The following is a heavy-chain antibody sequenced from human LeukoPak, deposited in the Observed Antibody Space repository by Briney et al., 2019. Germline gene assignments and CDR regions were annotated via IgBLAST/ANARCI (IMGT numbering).Heavy chain of an antibody. CDR1: GFTFSNYD. Sequence: PGGSLRLSCAASGFTFSNYDMHWVRQAPGKGLEWVAVISYDGSNRYYADSVNGRFTIPRDNSKNTLYLQMNSLRAEDTAVYYCAKDGIAAALAYYFDYWGQGTLVTVSS. D-gene: IGHD6-13*01. CDR3: AKDGIAAALAYYFDY. V-gene: IGHV3-30*18. J-gene: IGHJ4*02. CDR2: ISYDGSNR.